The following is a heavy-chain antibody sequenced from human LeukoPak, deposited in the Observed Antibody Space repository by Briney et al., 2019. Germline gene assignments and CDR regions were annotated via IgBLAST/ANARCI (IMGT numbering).Heavy chain of an antibody. CDR3: ARDRPYSSSHYYFDY. CDR2: IYYSGST. Sequence: SETLSLTCTVSGGSISSYYWSWIRQPPGKGLEWIGYIYYSGSTNYNPSLKSRVTMSVDTSKNQFSLKLSSVTAADTAVYYCARDRPYSSSHYYFDYWGQGTLVTVSS. D-gene: IGHD6-13*01. J-gene: IGHJ4*02. CDR1: GGSISSYY. V-gene: IGHV4-59*12.